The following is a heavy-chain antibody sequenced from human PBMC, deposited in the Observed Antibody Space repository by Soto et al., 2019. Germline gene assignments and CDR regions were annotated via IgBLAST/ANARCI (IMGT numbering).Heavy chain of an antibody. CDR2: IYYSGST. D-gene: IGHD6-19*01. CDR1: GGYISTYY. J-gene: IGHJ6*02. V-gene: IGHV4-59*01. CDR3: ASDRSSGWDQGYGMDV. Sequence: PSEILALTCTVSGGYISTYYWSWIRQPPGKGLEWIGYIYYSGSTSYNPSLKSRVTISVDTSKNQFSLKLRSVTAADTAVYYCASDRSSGWDQGYGMDVWGQGTTVTVSS.